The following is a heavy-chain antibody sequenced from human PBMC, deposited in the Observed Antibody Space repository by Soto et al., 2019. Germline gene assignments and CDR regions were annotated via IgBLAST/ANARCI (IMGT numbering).Heavy chain of an antibody. CDR1: GYTLTELS. CDR2: FDPEDGET. D-gene: IGHD2-21*02. J-gene: IGHJ4*02. Sequence: GASVKVSCKVSGYTLTELSMHWVRQAPGKGLEWMGGFDPEDGETIYAQKFQGRVTMTEDTSTDTAYMELSSLRSEDTAVYYCATADLYCGGDCYPDYWGQGTLVTVPQ. CDR3: ATADLYCGGDCYPDY. V-gene: IGHV1-24*01.